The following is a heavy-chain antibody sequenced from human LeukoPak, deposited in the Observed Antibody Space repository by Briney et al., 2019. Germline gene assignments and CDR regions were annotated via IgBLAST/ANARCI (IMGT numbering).Heavy chain of an antibody. CDR2: ISGRCGSK. J-gene: IGHJ6*02. D-gene: IGHD6-19*01. CDR3: AKGAWGSGWYPGSVYYGMDV. V-gene: IGHV3-23*01. Sequence: GGSLRLPCAASGFTLSRYAMSGVRQAPGKGREGVSAISGRCGSKYYAGSVKGRFTISRGNSKNTLYLQMNSLRAEDTAVYYCAKGAWGSGWYPGSVYYGMDVWGQGTTVTVSS. CDR1: GFTLSRYA.